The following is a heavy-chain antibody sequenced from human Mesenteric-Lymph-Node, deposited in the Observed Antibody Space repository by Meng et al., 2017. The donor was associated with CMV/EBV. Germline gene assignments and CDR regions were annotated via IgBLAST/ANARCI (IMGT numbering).Heavy chain of an antibody. Sequence: SCAASGFTISSSYINWVRQAPGKGLEWVSIIYSDDDTYYADSVRGRFTLSRDNSKNMLYLQMNSLRAEDTAVYFCARQYTDSRGYFYYALDVWGQGTTVTVSS. CDR1: GFTISSSY. J-gene: IGHJ6*02. CDR3: ARQYTDSRGYFYYALDV. D-gene: IGHD3-9*01. CDR2: IYSDDDT. V-gene: IGHV3-66*02.